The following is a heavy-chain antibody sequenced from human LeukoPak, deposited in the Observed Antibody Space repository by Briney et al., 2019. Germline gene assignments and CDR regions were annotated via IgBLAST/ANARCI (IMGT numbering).Heavy chain of an antibody. J-gene: IGHJ4*02. CDR2: VIPIFGTT. D-gene: IGHD5-12*01. V-gene: IGHV1-69*05. Sequence: ASVTVSCKASGGTFSSHAISWVRQAPGQGLEWVGGVIPIFGTTNYAQKFQGRVSITTDESTSTGYMELRSLRSDDTAVYYCARGDSGYDYGFDNWGQGTLVTVAS. CDR3: ARGDSGYDYGFDN. CDR1: GGTFSSHA.